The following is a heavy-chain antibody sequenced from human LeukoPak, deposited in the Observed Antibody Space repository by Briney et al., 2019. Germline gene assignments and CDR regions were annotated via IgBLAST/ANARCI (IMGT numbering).Heavy chain of an antibody. CDR3: AREYYYDSSGYYRY. Sequence: GSSVKVSCKASGGTFSSYAISWVRQAPGQGLEWMGGIIPIFGTANYAQKFQGRVTITTDESTSTAYMELSSLRSEDTAVYYCAREYYYDSSGYYRYWGQGTLVTVSS. J-gene: IGHJ4*02. V-gene: IGHV1-69*05. CDR1: GGTFSSYA. D-gene: IGHD3-22*01. CDR2: IIPIFGTA.